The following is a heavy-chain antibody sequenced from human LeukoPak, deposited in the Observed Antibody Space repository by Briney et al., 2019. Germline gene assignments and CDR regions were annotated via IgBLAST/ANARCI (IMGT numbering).Heavy chain of an antibody. V-gene: IGHV3-48*04. D-gene: IGHD2/OR15-2a*01. J-gene: IGHJ4*02. Sequence: GGSLRLSCAASGFTFSSYSMNWVRQAPGKGLEWVSSISSSGSTMYYADSVKGRFTISRDNAKNALYLQMNSLRAEDTALYYCASAFDFLFDCWGQGTLVTVSS. CDR1: GFTFSSYS. CDR3: ASAFDFLFDC. CDR2: ISSSGSTM.